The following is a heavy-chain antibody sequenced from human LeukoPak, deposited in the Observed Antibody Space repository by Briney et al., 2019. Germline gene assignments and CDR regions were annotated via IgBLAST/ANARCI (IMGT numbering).Heavy chain of an antibody. CDR1: GFTVSSNY. V-gene: IGHV3-53*01. J-gene: IGHJ4*02. CDR3: AKDKSAYTAMACFDY. D-gene: IGHD5-18*01. CDR2: IYSGGST. Sequence: PGGSLRLSCAASGFTVSSNYMSWVRQAPGKGLEWVSVIYSGGSTYYADSVKGRFTISRDNSKNTLYLQMNSLRAEDTAVYYCAKDKSAYTAMACFDYWGQGTLVTVSS.